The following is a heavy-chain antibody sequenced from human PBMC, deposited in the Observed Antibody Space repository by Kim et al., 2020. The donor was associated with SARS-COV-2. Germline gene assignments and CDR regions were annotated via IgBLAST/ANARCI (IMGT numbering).Heavy chain of an antibody. V-gene: IGHV3-13*01. CDR1: GFTFSSYD. CDR3: ARAGWNYDFWSGYQGSGMDV. Sequence: GGSLRLSCAASGFTFSSYDMHWVRQATGKGLEWVSAIGTAGDTYYPGSVKGRFTISRENAKNSLYLQMNSLRAGDTAVYYCARAGWNYDFWSGYQGSGMDVWGQGTTVTVSS. CDR2: IGTAGDT. D-gene: IGHD3-3*01. J-gene: IGHJ6*02.